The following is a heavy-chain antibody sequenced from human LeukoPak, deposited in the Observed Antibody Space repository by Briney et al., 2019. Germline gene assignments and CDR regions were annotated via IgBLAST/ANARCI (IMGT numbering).Heavy chain of an antibody. V-gene: IGHV3-30*03. J-gene: IGHJ5*02. CDR1: GFTFSSYG. CDR3: ARVNSGSKSFDP. Sequence: GRSLRLSCAASGFTFSSYGMHWVRQAPGKGLEWVAVISYDGSNKYYADSVKGRFTISRDNSKNTLYLQMNSLRAEDTAVYYCARVNSGSKSFDPWGQGTLVTVSS. CDR2: ISYDGSNK. D-gene: IGHD3-10*01.